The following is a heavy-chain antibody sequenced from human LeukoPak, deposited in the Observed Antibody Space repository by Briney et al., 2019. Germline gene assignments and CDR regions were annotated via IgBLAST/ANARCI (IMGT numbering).Heavy chain of an antibody. CDR3: AKRVDGSGAYYIDY. J-gene: IGHJ4*02. CDR1: GFTFSRYT. CDR2: VSECRATP. V-gene: IGHV3-23*01. D-gene: IGHD3-10*01. Sequence: GGSLRLSCAASGFTFSRYTFNWVRQAPGKGLEWVSAVSECRATPYYADYAKGRFTISRDNSRSTVYLQMNSLRAEDTAIYYCAKRVDGSGAYYIDYWGQGTLVTVSS.